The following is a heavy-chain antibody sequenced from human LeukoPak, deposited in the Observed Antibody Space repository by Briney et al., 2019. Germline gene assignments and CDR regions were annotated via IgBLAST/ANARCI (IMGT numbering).Heavy chain of an antibody. D-gene: IGHD3-3*01. V-gene: IGHV3-21*01. J-gene: IGHJ4*02. Sequence: GGSLRLSCAASGFTFSSYSMNWVRQAPGKGLEWVSSISSSSSYIYYADSVKGRFTISRDNSKNTLYLQMNSLRAEDTAVYYCASSLRGLYYDSWSGYPVNDYWGQGTLVTVSS. CDR3: ASSLRGLYYDSWSGYPVNDY. CDR1: GFTFSSYS. CDR2: ISSSSSYI.